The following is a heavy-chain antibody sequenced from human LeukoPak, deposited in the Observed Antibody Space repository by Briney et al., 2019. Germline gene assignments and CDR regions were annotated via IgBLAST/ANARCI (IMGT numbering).Heavy chain of an antibody. J-gene: IGHJ3*02. CDR1: GFTVSSNY. Sequence: GGSLRLSCAASGFTVSSNYMSWVRQAPGKGLEWVSIIYSPGGTYYADSVKGRFTISRDNSKNTIYLQMNSLRVDDTAVYYCARAPFSADSSATPPAFDIWGHGTMVTVSS. CDR3: ARAPFSADSSATPPAFDI. V-gene: IGHV3-53*01. CDR2: IYSPGGT. D-gene: IGHD3-22*01.